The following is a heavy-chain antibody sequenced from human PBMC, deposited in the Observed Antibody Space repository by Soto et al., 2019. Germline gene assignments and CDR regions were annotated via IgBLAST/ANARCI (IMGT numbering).Heavy chain of an antibody. CDR3: ARKDIAGNSVDF. V-gene: IGHV5-51*01. CDR1: GYSFTTYW. D-gene: IGHD6-13*01. J-gene: IGHJ4*02. CDR2: IYPGDSDT. Sequence: GESLKISCKASGYSFTTYWIGWVRQMPGKGLEWMGIIYPGDSDTRYSPSFQGQVTMSADKSISTAYLQWSSLKASDSAMFYCARKDIAGNSVDFWGQGTLVTVSS.